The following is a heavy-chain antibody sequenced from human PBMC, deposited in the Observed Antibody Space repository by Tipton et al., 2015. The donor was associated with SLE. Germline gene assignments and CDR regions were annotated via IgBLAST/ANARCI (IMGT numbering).Heavy chain of an antibody. D-gene: IGHD5-12*01. CDR1: GGSIRGQY. CDR3: ARDQVGYSGYTSFYYMDV. CDR2: IYYSGST. J-gene: IGHJ6*03. Sequence: TLSLTCTVSGGSIRGQYWSWIRQAPGKGLEWIGYIYYSGSTNYNPSLKSRVTISVDTSKNLFSLKLSSVTAADTAVYYCARDQVGYSGYTSFYYMDVWGKGTTVTVSS. V-gene: IGHV4-59*11.